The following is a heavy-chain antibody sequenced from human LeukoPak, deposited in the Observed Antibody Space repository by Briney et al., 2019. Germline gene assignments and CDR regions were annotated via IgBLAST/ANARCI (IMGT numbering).Heavy chain of an antibody. V-gene: IGHV3-21*01. D-gene: IGHD6-13*01. CDR1: GFTFSSYS. Sequence: GGSLRLSCAASGFTFSSYSMNWVRQAPGKGLEWVSSISSSSSYIYYADSVKGRFTISRDNAKNSLYLQMNSLRAEDTAVYYCARDSPYSSSYDDAFDIWGQGTMVTVSS. CDR3: ARDSPYSSSYDDAFDI. CDR2: ISSSSSYI. J-gene: IGHJ3*02.